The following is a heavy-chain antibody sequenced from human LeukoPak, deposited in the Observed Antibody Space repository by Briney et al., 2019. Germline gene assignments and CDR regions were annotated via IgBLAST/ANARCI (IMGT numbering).Heavy chain of an antibody. CDR3: ARSGAWAGILDY. CDR2: ISSSSSYI. CDR1: GFTFSSYS. J-gene: IGHJ4*02. Sequence: PGGSLRLSCAASGFTFSSYSMNWVRQAPGKGLDWVSSISSSSSYIYYADSVKGRFTISRDNAKNSLYLQMNSLRAEDTAVYYCARSGAWAGILDYWGQGTLVTVSS. D-gene: IGHD6-25*01. V-gene: IGHV3-21*01.